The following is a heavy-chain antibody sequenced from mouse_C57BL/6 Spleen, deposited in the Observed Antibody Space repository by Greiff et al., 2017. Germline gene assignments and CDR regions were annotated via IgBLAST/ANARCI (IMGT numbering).Heavy chain of an antibody. Sequence: QVQLQQSGAELVRPGTSVTVSCKASGYAFTNYLLERVKQRSGQGLEWIGVIKPGSGGTNYNETFKGQATLTADTSTSTAFMQLCGLTSEASAVYFGAGIDDGSCYDYWGQGTTLTVSS. D-gene: IGHD1-1*01. V-gene: IGHV1-54*01. CDR3: AGIDDGSCYDY. CDR1: GYAFTNYL. CDR2: IKPGSGGT. J-gene: IGHJ2*01.